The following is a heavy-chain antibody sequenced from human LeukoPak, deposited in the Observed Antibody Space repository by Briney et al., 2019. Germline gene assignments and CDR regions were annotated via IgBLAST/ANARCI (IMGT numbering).Heavy chain of an antibody. CDR2: IYYSGST. D-gene: IGHD5-12*01. CDR3: AREYSAFDY. J-gene: IGHJ4*02. Sequence: PSETLSLTCTVSGDPISTSSDYKWTWIRQPPPKGLEWIGYIYYSGSTNYNPSLQSRVTISVDTSNNQFSLKLTSVTAADTAVYYCAREYSAFDYWGQGTLVTVSS. V-gene: IGHV4-61*08. CDR1: GDPISTSSDY.